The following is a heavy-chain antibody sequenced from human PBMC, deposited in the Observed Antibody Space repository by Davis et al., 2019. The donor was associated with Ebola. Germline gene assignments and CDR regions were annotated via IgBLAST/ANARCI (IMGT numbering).Heavy chain of an antibody. CDR3: ARVRMTTVVRTYYYYGMDA. Sequence: MPSETLSLTCTVSGGSVNIIDYYWTWIRQPPGKGLEWIGYIYYTGSTNYNPSLKSRVTISADTTKKQFSLKLSSVTAADTAVYYCARVRMTTVVRTYYYYGMDAWGQGTTVTVSS. CDR2: IYYTGST. J-gene: IGHJ6*02. D-gene: IGHD4-23*01. V-gene: IGHV4-61*08. CDR1: GGSVNIIDYY.